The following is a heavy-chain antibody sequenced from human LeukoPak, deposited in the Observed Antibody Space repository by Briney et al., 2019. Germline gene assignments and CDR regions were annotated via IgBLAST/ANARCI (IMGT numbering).Heavy chain of an antibody. CDR2: IRYDGSNK. CDR1: GFTFSSYG. Sequence: GGSLRLSCAASGFTFSSYGMHWVRQAPGKGLEWVAFIRYDGSNKYYADSVKGRFTISRDNSKNTLYLQMNSLRAEDTAVYYCARDRSYYYDTSAYSDAFDIWGQGTMVTVSS. D-gene: IGHD3-22*01. V-gene: IGHV3-30*02. J-gene: IGHJ3*02. CDR3: ARDRSYYYDTSAYSDAFDI.